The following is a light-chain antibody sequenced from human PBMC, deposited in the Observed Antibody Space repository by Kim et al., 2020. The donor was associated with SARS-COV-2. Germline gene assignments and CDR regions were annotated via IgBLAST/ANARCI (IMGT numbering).Light chain of an antibody. V-gene: IGKV1-17*01. J-gene: IGKJ5*01. Sequence: ASVEDRVTITCRGSQDIRNDLGWYQQNPGRAPKRLIYGAYSLRSGVTSRFSGSGSGTEITLKISSVQPEDFATYFCLQNSTYPITFGQGTRLEIK. CDR2: GAY. CDR1: QDIRND. CDR3: LQNSTYPIT.